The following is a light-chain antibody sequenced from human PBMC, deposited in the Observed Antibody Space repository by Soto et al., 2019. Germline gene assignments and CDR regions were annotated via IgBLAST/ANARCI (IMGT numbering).Light chain of an antibody. CDR3: QQSLETPYT. V-gene: IGKV1-39*01. J-gene: IGKJ2*01. Sequence: IQIKNSPFSLSANVEVSVTITCRASQSIGSYLNWYQQKPGKAPKLLIYVESNLQSGVPSRFSGSGSATEFTLSISSLQPEDFATYYCQQSLETPYTLGQGTKV. CDR1: QSIGSY. CDR2: VES.